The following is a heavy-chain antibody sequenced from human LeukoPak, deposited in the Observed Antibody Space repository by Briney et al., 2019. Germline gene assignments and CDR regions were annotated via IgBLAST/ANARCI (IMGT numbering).Heavy chain of an antibody. CDR3: ARDCRRSGWYGESEYYYMDV. CDR1: GGSMNTYY. J-gene: IGHJ6*03. V-gene: IGHV4-59*01. CDR2: IYYSGST. Sequence: SETLSLTCTVSGGSMNTYYWTWLRQPPGKGLEWIGYIYYSGSTNYNPSLKSRVTISVDTSKNQFPLKLSSVTAADTAVYYCARDCRRSGWYGESEYYYMDVWGKGTTVTVSS. D-gene: IGHD6-19*01.